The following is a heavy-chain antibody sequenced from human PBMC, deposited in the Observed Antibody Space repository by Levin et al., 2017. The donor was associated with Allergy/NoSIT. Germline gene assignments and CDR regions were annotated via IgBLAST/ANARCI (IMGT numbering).Heavy chain of an antibody. V-gene: IGHV4-39*01. J-gene: IGHJ4*02. CDR2: VFYTGST. CDR3: ARQTNDGWYGVDY. CDR1: GDSISSGSSF. D-gene: IGHD6-19*01. Sequence: GSLRLSCTVSGDSISSGSSFWGWIRQPPGKGLEWIGTVFYTGSTAYNPSLKSRVTITVDASKNLFSLKLSSVTAADTAVYYCARQTNDGWYGVDYWGQGTLVTVSS.